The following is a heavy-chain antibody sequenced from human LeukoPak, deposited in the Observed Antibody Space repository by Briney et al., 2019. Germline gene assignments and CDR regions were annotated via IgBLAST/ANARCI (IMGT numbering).Heavy chain of an antibody. J-gene: IGHJ4*02. V-gene: IGHV3-11*04. CDR2: ISSSGSTI. CDR3: ARDLPERGYCSSTSCYVGDY. D-gene: IGHD2-2*01. Sequence: GGSLRLSCAASGFTFSDYYMTWIRQAPGKGLEWVSYISSSGSTIYYADSVKGRFTISRDNAKNSLYLQMNSLRAEDTAVYYCARDLPERGYCSSTSCYVGDYWGQGTLVTVSS. CDR1: GFTFSDYY.